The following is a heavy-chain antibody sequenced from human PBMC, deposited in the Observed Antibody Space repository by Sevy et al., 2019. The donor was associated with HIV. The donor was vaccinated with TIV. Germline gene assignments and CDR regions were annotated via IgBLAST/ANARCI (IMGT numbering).Heavy chain of an antibody. CDR2: MNTDGSST. J-gene: IGHJ4*02. V-gene: IGHV3-74*01. CDR3: ATPRFDF. CDR1: GFDFSSHW. Sequence: GGSLRLSCEASGFDFSSHWMQWVRQAPGKGLVWVSRMNTDGSSTNYADSVKGRFTISRENAKNILYLEMNNLRDEDTALYYCATPRFDFWGPGTLVTVSS.